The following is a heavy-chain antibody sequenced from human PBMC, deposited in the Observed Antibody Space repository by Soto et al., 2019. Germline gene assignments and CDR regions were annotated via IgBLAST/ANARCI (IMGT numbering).Heavy chain of an antibody. CDR1: GYTFTRYK. Sequence: VQLVQSGVDVKKPGASVKVSCEASGYTFTRYKVSWLRQAPGQGLEWLGWINPHNGKPHYPQKVQDRVSMTADSSTSTAYMQLRSVRSDDTAMYYCARLYSDGSGFYNSEFDYWGQGTLVTVAS. CDR3: ARLYSDGSGFYNSEFDY. J-gene: IGHJ4*02. V-gene: IGHV1-18*01. CDR2: INPHNGKP. D-gene: IGHD3-22*01.